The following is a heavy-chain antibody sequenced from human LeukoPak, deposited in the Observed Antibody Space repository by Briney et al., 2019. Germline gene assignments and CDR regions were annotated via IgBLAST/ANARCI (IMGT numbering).Heavy chain of an antibody. CDR1: GFTFSNAW. D-gene: IGHD3-10*01. J-gene: IGHJ4*02. V-gene: IGHV3-15*01. CDR3: TTSLLWFGELSG. CDR2: IKSKTDGGTT. Sequence: PGGSLRLSCAASGFTFSNAWMSWVRQAPGKGLEWVGCIKSKTDGGTTDYAAPVKGRFTISRDDSKNTLYLQMNSLKTEDTAVYYCTTSLLWFGELSGWGQGTLVTVSS.